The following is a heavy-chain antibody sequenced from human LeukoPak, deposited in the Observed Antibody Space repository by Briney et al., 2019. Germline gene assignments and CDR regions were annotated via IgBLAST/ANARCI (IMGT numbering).Heavy chain of an antibody. J-gene: IGHJ5*02. V-gene: IGHV1-8*01. CDR1: GYTSTSYD. CDR2: MNPNSGNT. D-gene: IGHD4-17*01. CDR3: ARGHPHYGDYEVDP. Sequence: ASVKVSCKASGYTSTSYDINWVRQATGQGLEWMGWMNPNSGNTGYAQKFQGRVTMTRNTSISTAYMELSSLRSEDTAVYYCARGHPHYGDYEVDPWGQGTLVTVSS.